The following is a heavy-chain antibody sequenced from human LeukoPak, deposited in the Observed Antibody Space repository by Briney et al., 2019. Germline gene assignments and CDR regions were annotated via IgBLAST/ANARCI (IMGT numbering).Heavy chain of an antibody. V-gene: IGHV4-39*07. CDR3: ARDPTGGTFDY. CDR1: GGSISSGSYY. D-gene: IGHD3-16*01. Sequence: SETLSLTCTVSGGSISSGSYYWGWIRQPPGKGLEWIGSIYYSGSTYYNPSLKSRVTISVDTSKNQFSLKLSSVTAADTAVYYCARDPTGGTFDYWGQGTLVTVSS. J-gene: IGHJ4*02. CDR2: IYYSGST.